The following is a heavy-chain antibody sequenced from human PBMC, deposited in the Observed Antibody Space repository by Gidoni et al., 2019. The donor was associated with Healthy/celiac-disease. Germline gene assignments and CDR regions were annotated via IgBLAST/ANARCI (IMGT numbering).Heavy chain of an antibody. Sequence: QVQLVQSGAEVKKPGASVTVSCRAYGYTFTSYYMHWVRQAPGQGLEWMGIITPSGGSTSYAQKFQGRVTMTRDTSTSTVYMELSSLRSEDTAVYYCARDAGRDGYNRYYFDYWGQGTLVTVSS. D-gene: IGHD5-12*01. CDR1: GYTFTSYY. V-gene: IGHV1-46*01. CDR2: ITPSGGST. CDR3: ARDAGRDGYNRYYFDY. J-gene: IGHJ4*02.